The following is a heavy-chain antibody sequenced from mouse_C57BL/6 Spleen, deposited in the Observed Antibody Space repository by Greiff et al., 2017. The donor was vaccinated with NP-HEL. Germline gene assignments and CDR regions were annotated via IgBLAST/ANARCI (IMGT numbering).Heavy chain of an antibody. CDR1: GYAFSSYW. J-gene: IGHJ4*01. V-gene: IGHV1-80*01. D-gene: IGHD2-4*01. CDR2: IYPGDGDT. CDR3: ARGRLRYAMDY. Sequence: QVQLQQSGAELVKPGASVKISCKASGYAFSSYWMNWVKQRPGKGLEWIGQIYPGDGDTNYNGKFKGKATLTAYKSSSTAYMQLSSLTSEDSAVYFCARGRLRYAMDYWGQGTSVTVSS.